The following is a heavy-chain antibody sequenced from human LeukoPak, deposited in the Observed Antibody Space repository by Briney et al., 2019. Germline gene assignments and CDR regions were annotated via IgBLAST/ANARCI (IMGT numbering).Heavy chain of an antibody. V-gene: IGHV1-69*04. CDR3: ARAWQWLVHGAFDI. Sequence: SVKVSCKASGGTFSSYAISWVRQAPGQGLEWMGRIIPILGIANYAQKFQGRVTITADKSTSTAYMELSSLRSEDTAVYYCARAWQWLVHGAFDIWGQGTMVTVSS. CDR1: GGTFSSYA. D-gene: IGHD6-19*01. J-gene: IGHJ3*02. CDR2: IIPILGIA.